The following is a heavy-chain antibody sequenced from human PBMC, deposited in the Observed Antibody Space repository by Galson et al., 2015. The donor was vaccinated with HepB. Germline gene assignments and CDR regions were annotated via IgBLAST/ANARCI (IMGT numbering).Heavy chain of an antibody. CDR1: GGSISSYY. J-gene: IGHJ4*02. D-gene: IGHD3-16*02. CDR2: IYYSGST. CDR3: ARGVSDYVWGSYRYPYFDY. Sequence: ETLSLTCTVSGGSISSYYWSWIRQLPGKGLEWIGYIYYSGSTNYNPSLKSRVTISLDKSKNQFSLKLTSVTAADTAVYYCARGVSDYVWGSYRYPYFDYWGQGALVTVSS. V-gene: IGHV4-59*12.